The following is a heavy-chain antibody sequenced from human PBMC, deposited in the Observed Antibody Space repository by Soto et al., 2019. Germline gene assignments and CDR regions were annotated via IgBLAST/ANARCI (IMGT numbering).Heavy chain of an antibody. CDR3: ARGMDIVVVPAAMPGQEYYMNV. Sequence: QVQLVQSGAEVKKPGASVKVSCKASGYTFTGYYMHWVRQAPGQGLEWMGWINPNSGGTNYAQKFQGWGTMPRYTSNSTAYKELSRLRADDTAVYYCARGMDIVVVPAAMPGQEYYMNVWGKGTTVTVSS. CDR2: INPNSGGT. D-gene: IGHD2-2*03. V-gene: IGHV1-2*04. J-gene: IGHJ6*03. CDR1: GYTFTGYY.